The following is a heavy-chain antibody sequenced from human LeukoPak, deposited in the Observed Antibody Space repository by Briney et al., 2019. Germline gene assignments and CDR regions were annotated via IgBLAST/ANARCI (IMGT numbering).Heavy chain of an antibody. Sequence: ASVKVSCKASGYTFTSYDINWVRQATGQGLKWMGWMNPNSGNTGYAQKFQGRVTMTRNTSISTAYMELSSLRSEDTAVYYCARGRGGRYYDFWSGYYPDYNWFDPWGQGTLVTVSS. J-gene: IGHJ5*02. D-gene: IGHD3-3*01. V-gene: IGHV1-8*01. CDR3: ARGRGGRYYDFWSGYYPDYNWFDP. CDR1: GYTFTSYD. CDR2: MNPNSGNT.